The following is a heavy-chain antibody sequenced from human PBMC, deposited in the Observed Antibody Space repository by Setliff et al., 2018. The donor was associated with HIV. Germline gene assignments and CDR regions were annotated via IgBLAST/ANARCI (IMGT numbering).Heavy chain of an antibody. J-gene: IGHJ4*02. Sequence: PSETLSLTCSVSGGSISTFYWSWIRQPPGKGLEWVGQIYSTGDTNYNPSLKSRVTLSADTSKNQLSLSLTSVTAADTAVYYCARVRLTMIEMVDYFDQWGQGTLVTVSS. D-gene: IGHD3-22*01. CDR3: ARVRLTMIEMVDYFDQ. V-gene: IGHV4-4*07. CDR2: IYSTGDT. CDR1: GGSISTFY.